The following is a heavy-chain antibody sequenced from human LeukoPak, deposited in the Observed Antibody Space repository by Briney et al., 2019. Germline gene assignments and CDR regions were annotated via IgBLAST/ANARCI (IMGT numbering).Heavy chain of an antibody. V-gene: IGHV3-74*01. D-gene: IGHD4-23*01. CDR2: INTDGSTT. J-gene: IGHJ6*02. Sequence: GGSLRLSCVASGFTFSRYWMHWVRQAPGKGLVWVSRINTDGSTTSYADSVKGRFTISRDNAKNTLYLQMNSLRAEDTAVYYCARVGKVGDYYYYGMDVWSQGTTVTVSS. CDR3: ARVGKVGDYYYYGMDV. CDR1: GFTFSRYW.